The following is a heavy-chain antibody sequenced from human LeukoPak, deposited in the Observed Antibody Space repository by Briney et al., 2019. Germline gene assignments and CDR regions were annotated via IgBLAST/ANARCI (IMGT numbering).Heavy chain of an antibody. Sequence: GGSLRLSCAASGFTFSSYSMNWVRQAPGKGLEWVSSISSSSYIYYADSVKGRFTISRDNAKNSLYLQMNSLRAEDTAVYYCARRATFSNFDYWGQGTLVTVSS. D-gene: IGHD3-16*01. CDR3: ARRATFSNFDY. CDR1: GFTFSSYS. J-gene: IGHJ4*02. V-gene: IGHV3-21*01. CDR2: ISSSSYI.